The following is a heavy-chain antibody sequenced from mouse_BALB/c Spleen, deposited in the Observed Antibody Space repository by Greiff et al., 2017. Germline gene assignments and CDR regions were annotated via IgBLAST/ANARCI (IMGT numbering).Heavy chain of an antibody. V-gene: IGHV1-53*01. J-gene: IGHJ3*01. Sequence: QVQLQQPGAELVKPGASVKLSCKASGYTFTSYYMYWVKQRPGQGLEWIGGINPSNGGTNFNEKFKSKATLTADKSSSTAYMQLSSLTSEDSAVYFCARGGRWFAYWGQGTLVTVSA. CDR2: INPSNGGT. CDR3: ARGGRWFAY. CDR1: GYTFTSYY.